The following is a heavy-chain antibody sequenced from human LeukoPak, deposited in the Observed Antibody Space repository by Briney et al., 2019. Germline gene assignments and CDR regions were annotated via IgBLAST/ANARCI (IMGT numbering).Heavy chain of an antibody. CDR1: RYTFTPYY. CDR3: ASANPSERGRAVRSVFDI. CDR2: INPRGGST. Sequence: ASVKACCKASRYTFTPYYMPWVRQSPGHRLEWMGIINPRGGSTSYAQKFQGRVTMTRGMSTSAVDMELSSLCSEDTAVYYCASANPSERGRAVRSVFDIWGQGTMVTVSS. J-gene: IGHJ3*02. D-gene: IGHD1-1*01. V-gene: IGHV1-46*01.